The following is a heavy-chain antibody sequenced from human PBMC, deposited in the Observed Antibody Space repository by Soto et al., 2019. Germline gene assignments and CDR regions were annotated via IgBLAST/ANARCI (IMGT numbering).Heavy chain of an antibody. D-gene: IGHD1-26*01. CDR2: ISYDGSNK. CDR3: ARDWEDAFAM. Sequence: GGSLRLSCAASGFTFSSYGMHWFRQAPGKGLEWVAVISYDGSNKYYADSVKGRFTISRDNSKNTLYLQMNSLRAEDTAVYYCARDWEDAFAMWGQGTMVTAS. CDR1: GFTFSSYG. V-gene: IGHV3-30*03. J-gene: IGHJ3*02.